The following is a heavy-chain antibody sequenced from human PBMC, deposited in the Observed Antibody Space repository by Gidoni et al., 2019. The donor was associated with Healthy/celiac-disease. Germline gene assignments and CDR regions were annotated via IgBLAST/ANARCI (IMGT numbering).Heavy chain of an antibody. CDR2: NRWNSGSI. J-gene: IGHJ4*02. V-gene: IGHV3-9*01. CDR3: AKVRGIAAAGTGGGHFDY. D-gene: IGHD6-13*01. Sequence: EVPLVESGGGLVQPGMSLRPSCSASGFTFDDYARHWVRQAPGKGLAWVSGNRWNSGSIGYADSVKGRFTISRDNAKNSLYLQMNSLRAEDTALYYWAKVRGIAAAGTGGGHFDYWGQGTLVTVSS. CDR1: GFTFDDYA.